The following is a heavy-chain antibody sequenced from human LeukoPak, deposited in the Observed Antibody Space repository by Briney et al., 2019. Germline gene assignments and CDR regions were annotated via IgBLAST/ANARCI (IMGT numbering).Heavy chain of an antibody. D-gene: IGHD5-18*01. CDR2: IIPIFGTA. V-gene: IGHV1-69*13. CDR3: ARDEPGGYRGSFDY. J-gene: IGHJ4*02. Sequence: SVTVSCKASGGTFSSYAISWVRQAPGQGLEWMGGIIPIFGTANYAQKFQGRATITADESTSTAYMELSSLRSEDTAVYYCARDEPGGYRGSFDYWGQGTLVTVSS. CDR1: GGTFSSYA.